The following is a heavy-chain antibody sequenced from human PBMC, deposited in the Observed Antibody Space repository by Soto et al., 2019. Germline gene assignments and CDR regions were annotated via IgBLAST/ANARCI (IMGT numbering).Heavy chain of an antibody. Sequence: GGSLRLSCAASGFTFDDYAMHWVRQAPGKGLEWVANIKQDGSEKYYVDSVKGRFTISRDNAKNSLYLQMNSLRAEDTAVYYCARDFPAGYWGQGTLVTVSS. CDR3: ARDFPAGY. CDR2: IKQDGSEK. CDR1: GFTFDDYA. V-gene: IGHV3-7*01. D-gene: IGHD6-25*01. J-gene: IGHJ4*02.